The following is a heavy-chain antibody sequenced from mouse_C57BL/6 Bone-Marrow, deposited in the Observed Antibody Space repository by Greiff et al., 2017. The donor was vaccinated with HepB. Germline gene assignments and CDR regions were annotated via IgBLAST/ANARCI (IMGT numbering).Heavy chain of an antibody. Sequence: DVQLVESEGGLVQPGSSMKLSCTASGFTFSDYYMAWVRQVPEKGLEWVANINYDGSSTYYLDSLKSRFIISRDNAKNILYLQMSSLKSEDTATYYCARGDARRAMDYWGQGTSVTVSS. CDR1: GFTFSDYY. CDR2: INYDGSST. V-gene: IGHV5-16*01. CDR3: ARGDARRAMDY. J-gene: IGHJ4*01.